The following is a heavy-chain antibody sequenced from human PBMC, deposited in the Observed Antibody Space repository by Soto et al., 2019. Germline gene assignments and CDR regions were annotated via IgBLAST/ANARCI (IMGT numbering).Heavy chain of an antibody. CDR2: ISGNSGTT. V-gene: IGHV3-9*01. D-gene: IGHD3-22*01. CDR1: GFAFDHFA. J-gene: IGHJ4*01. CDR3: EKSPSYYESSGYSHFDY. Sequence: GGSLRLSCAASGFAFDHFAMRWVRQAPGKGLEWVSAISGNSGTTGYADSVKGRFTISRDNAQGSLYLQMNFLRADDTALYYCEKSPSYYESSGYSHFDYWGQGILVTVSS.